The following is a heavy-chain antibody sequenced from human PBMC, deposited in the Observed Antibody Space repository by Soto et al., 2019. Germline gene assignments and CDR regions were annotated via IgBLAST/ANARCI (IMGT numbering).Heavy chain of an antibody. V-gene: IGHV4-4*02. CDR1: GVSISSSQW. CDR2: IYHNERT. J-gene: IGHJ6*02. Sequence: QVQLQESGPGLVKPSGTLSLTCAVSGVSISSSQWWSWVRQPPGKGLEWIGEIYHNERTNYNPSLKTRLTMSLDKSKNQVSLKLSSVTVAGTATYYCGRTKDYFYGVDVWGQGTTVTVSS. CDR3: GRTKDYFYGVDV.